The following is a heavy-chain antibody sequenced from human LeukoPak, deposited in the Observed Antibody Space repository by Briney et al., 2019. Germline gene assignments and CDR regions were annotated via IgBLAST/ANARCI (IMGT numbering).Heavy chain of an antibody. CDR2: IKSTTDGGTT. CDR1: GLSLNNYA. V-gene: IGHV3-15*01. D-gene: IGHD3-10*01. CDR3: TITSGH. Sequence: GGSLRLSCTASGLSLNNYAMSWVRQAPGKGLEWVGRIKSTTDGGTTDYAAPVKGRFTISRDDSKNTLYLQMNSLKIEDTAVYYCTITSGHWGQGTLVIVSS. J-gene: IGHJ4*02.